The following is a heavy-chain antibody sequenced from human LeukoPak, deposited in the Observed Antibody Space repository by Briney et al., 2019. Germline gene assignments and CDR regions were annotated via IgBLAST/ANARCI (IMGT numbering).Heavy chain of an antibody. CDR1: GYTFTDHN. V-gene: IGHV1-2*02. CDR2: ISPNTGGT. J-gene: IGHJ4*02. D-gene: IGHD3-3*01. CDR3: ARPLGNDEYWSLYYFGY. Sequence: ASVKVSCKASGYTFTDHNIHWVRQAPGQGLEWMGWISPNTGGTNYAQKFQGRVTMTRDTSISTAYMELRGLRYDDTAIYYCARPLGNDEYWSLYYFGYWGQGTLITVSS.